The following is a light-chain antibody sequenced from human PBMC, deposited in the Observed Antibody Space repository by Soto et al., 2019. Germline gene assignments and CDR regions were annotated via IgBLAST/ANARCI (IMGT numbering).Light chain of an antibody. CDR3: QQRSNWPPIT. J-gene: IGKJ5*01. CDR2: DAS. V-gene: IGKV3-11*01. CDR1: QNVYTY. Sequence: CNASQNVYTYFSWYQQKPGQAPRLLIYDASNRATGIPARFSGSGSGTDFTLTISSLEPEDFAVYYCQQRSNWPPITFGQGTRLEIK.